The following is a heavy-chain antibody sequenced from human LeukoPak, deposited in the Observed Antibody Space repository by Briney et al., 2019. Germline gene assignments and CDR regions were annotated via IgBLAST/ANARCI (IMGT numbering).Heavy chain of an antibody. Sequence: SETLSLTCTASGVSIRSLYWSWIRQPPGKGLEWIGYIYNSGSTNYNPSLKSRVTISVDTSKNQFPLKLSSVTAADTAVYYCARDSPGGLNAFDIWGQGTMVTVSS. V-gene: IGHV4-59*01. D-gene: IGHD3-16*01. J-gene: IGHJ3*02. CDR2: IYNSGST. CDR3: ARDSPGGLNAFDI. CDR1: GVSIRSLY.